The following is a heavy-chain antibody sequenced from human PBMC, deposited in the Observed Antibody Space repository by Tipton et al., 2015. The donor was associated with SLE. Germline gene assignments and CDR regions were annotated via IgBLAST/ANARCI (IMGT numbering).Heavy chain of an antibody. CDR2: MNPNTGHT. Sequence: QLVQSGTEVQKPGASVKVSCKTSGYTFNIYDINWVRQAPGQGLEWMGWMNPNTGHTAYAQNFQGRVTMTRDTSITTAYLELNSLKYDDSAVYYCARSKYGDLDYWGQGTLVTVSS. J-gene: IGHJ4*02. CDR1: GYTFNIYD. CDR3: ARSKYGDLDY. V-gene: IGHV1-8*02. D-gene: IGHD4-17*01.